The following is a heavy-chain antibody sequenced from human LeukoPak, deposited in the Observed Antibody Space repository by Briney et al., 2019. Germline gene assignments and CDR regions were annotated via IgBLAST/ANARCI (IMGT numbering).Heavy chain of an antibody. J-gene: IGHJ4*02. Sequence: GASLQISCKGSGYRFTTYWIAWVRQMPGRGLEWMGIISPDDSEIRYSLSFRGQVTISADKSTSTAYLQWSPLKASDTAIYYCARHEGSGSYYPYWGQGTLGTVS. CDR3: ARHEGSGSYYPY. V-gene: IGHV5-51*01. CDR2: ISPDDSEI. CDR1: GYRFTTYW. D-gene: IGHD1-26*01.